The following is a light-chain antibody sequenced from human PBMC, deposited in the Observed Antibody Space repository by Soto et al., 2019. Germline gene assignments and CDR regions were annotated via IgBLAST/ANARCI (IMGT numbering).Light chain of an antibody. V-gene: IGLV2-14*03. Sequence: QSALTQPASVSGSPGQSITISCTGTSSDIGHYDYVSWYQQHPGKSPKLMIYHVTYRPSGVSNRYSGSKSGNSASLTISGLQADDEADYYCCSLTTSHTYVFGSGTKVTVL. CDR1: SSDIGHYDY. CDR3: CSLTTSHTYV. CDR2: HVT. J-gene: IGLJ1*01.